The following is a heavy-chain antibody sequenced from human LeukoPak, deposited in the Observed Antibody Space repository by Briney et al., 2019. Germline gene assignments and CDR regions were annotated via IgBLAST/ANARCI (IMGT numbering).Heavy chain of an antibody. CDR1: GFTFSTYW. CDR3: ARGVVPAANVAS. D-gene: IGHD2-2*01. CDR2: IKQDGSDK. Sequence: GGSLRLSCVASGFTFSTYWMTWVRQAPGKGLEWVANIKQDGSDKYYVDSVKGRFTISRDNAKNSLYLQMNSLRAEDTAVYYCARGVVPAANVASWGQGTLVTVSS. J-gene: IGHJ4*02. V-gene: IGHV3-7*04.